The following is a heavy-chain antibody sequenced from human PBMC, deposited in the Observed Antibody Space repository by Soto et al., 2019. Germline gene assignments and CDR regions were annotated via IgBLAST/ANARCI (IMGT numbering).Heavy chain of an antibody. CDR2: VSYDGDNE. J-gene: IGHJ4*02. V-gene: IGHV3-30*18. CDR1: GFTFSNYA. Sequence: GSLRLSCAASGFTFSNYAMHWVRQAPGKGLEWVAIVSYDGDNEYYADSVRGRFFISRDNSRNTLYLQTSSLRHEDTAVYYCAKVGGPAYCNGPGCSAEHFDYWGQGTQVTVSS. CDR3: AKVGGPAYCNGPGCSAEHFDY. D-gene: IGHD2-15*01.